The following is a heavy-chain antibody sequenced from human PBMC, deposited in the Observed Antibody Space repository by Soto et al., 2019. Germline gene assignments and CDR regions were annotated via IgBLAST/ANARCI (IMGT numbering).Heavy chain of an antibody. V-gene: IGHV4-31*03. CDR2: INYIGSA. Sequence: QVQLQESGPGLVKPSQTLSLTCTVSGGSISSGGYYWSWIRQHPGKGLEWIGYINYIGSAYYHPSRKSRVTIAVDTSRNQFSLKLTSVTAADTAVYYCARVLLVGPTDYRSWGQGTLVTVSS. D-gene: IGHD1-26*01. CDR1: GGSISSGGYY. CDR3: ARVLLVGPTDYRS. J-gene: IGHJ5*02.